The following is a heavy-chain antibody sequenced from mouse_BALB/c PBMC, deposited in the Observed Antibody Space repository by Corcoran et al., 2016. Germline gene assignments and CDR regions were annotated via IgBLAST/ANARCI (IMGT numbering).Heavy chain of an antibody. D-gene: IGHD4-1*01. V-gene: IGHV3-6*02. CDR2: ISYDGSN. CDR3: ASLGEGFAY. J-gene: IGHJ3*01. CDR1: GYSITSGYY. Sequence: DVQLQESGPGLVKPSQSLSLTCSVTGYSITSGYYWNWIRQFPGNKLEWMGYISYDGSNNYKPSLKNRISITRDTAKNQFFLKLNSVTTEDTATYYCASLGEGFAYWGQGTLVTVSA.